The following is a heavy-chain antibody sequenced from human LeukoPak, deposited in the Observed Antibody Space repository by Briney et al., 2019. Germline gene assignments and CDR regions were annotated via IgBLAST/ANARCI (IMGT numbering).Heavy chain of an antibody. V-gene: IGHV1-3*01. Sequence: GASVKVSCKASGYTFTSYAMHWVRQAPGQRLEWMGWINAGNGNTKYSQKFQGRVTITRDTSASTAYMELSSLRSEDTAVYYCARDPVRTGTTVKAFDIWGQGTMVTVSS. CDR1: GYTFTSYA. D-gene: IGHD1-1*01. J-gene: IGHJ3*02. CDR3: ARDPVRTGTTVKAFDI. CDR2: INAGNGNT.